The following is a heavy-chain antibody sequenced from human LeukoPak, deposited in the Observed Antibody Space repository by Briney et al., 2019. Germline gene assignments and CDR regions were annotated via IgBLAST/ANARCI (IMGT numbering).Heavy chain of an antibody. CDR3: AKDSLYYESSGYWPRGYFDY. CDR2: IKQDGTEK. Sequence: GGSLRLSCAASGFTFTTYWVSWVRQAPGKGLEWVANIKQDGTEKYYVDSVKGRFTISRDNAKNSLYLQMNSLRPDDTAVYYCAKDSLYYESSGYWPRGYFDYWGQGTLVTVSS. CDR1: GFTFTTYW. D-gene: IGHD3-22*01. J-gene: IGHJ4*02. V-gene: IGHV3-7*01.